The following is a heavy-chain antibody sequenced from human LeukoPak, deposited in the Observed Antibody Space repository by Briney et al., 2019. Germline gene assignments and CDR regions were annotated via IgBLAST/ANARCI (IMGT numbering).Heavy chain of an antibody. D-gene: IGHD5-12*01. V-gene: IGHV4-38-2*02. J-gene: IGHJ3*02. Sequence: PSVTLSLTCAVSGYSISSGYYWGWTRQPPGKGLEWIGSIYHSGSTYYNPSLKSRVTISVDTSKNQFSLVLSSVTAADTAVYYCARDTLDSGYPWAFDIWGQGTMVTVSS. CDR1: GYSISSGYY. CDR3: ARDTLDSGYPWAFDI. CDR2: IYHSGST.